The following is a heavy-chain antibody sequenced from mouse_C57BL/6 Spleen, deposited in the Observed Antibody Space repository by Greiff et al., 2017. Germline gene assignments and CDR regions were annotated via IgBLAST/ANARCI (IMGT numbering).Heavy chain of an antibody. J-gene: IGHJ1*03. V-gene: IGHV1-50*01. CDR2: IDPSDSYT. Sequence: QVQLQQPGAELVKPGASVKLSCKASGYTFTSYWMQWVKQRPGQGLEWIGEIDPSDSYTNYNQKFKGKATLTVDTSSSTAYMQLSSLTSEDSAVYYCARVGGGSSGYFDVWGTGTTVTVSS. CDR1: GYTFTSYW. CDR3: ARVGGGSSGYFDV. D-gene: IGHD1-1*01.